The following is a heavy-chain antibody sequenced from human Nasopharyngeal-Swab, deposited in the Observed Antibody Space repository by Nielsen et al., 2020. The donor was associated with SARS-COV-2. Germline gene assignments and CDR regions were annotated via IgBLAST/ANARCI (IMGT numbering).Heavy chain of an antibody. Sequence: WVRQAPGQGLEWMGRINPNSGGTNYAQKFQGRVTMTEDTSTDTAYMELSSLRSEDTAVYYCATGSGIVGATGGLDYWGQGTLVTVSS. CDR3: ATGSGIVGATGGLDY. CDR2: INPNSGGT. D-gene: IGHD1-26*01. V-gene: IGHV1-2*06. J-gene: IGHJ4*02.